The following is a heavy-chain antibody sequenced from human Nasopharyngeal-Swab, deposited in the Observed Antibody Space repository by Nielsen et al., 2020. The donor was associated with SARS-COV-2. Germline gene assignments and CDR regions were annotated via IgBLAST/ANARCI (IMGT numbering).Heavy chain of an antibody. CDR3: ARSARGSWYFNYGMDV. V-gene: IGHV3-11*03. Sequence: WIRQPPGKGLEWGSYISGSSSRSNHADSVKGRFTVSRDNAKNSLYLQMDSLRADDTAVYYCARSARGSWYFNYGMDVWGQGTTVTVSS. D-gene: IGHD6-13*01. J-gene: IGHJ6*02. CDR2: ISGSSSRS.